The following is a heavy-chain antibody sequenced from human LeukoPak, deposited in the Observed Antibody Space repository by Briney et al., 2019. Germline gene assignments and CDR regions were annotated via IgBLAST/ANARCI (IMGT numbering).Heavy chain of an antibody. Sequence: GGSLRLSCVASGLTFGSYEMNWVRQAPGKGLEWVAYIGDSGGDIHYADSVKGRFTISRYNADNSLYLQMDSLRAEDTAVYYCARDGSVAVPGTLYFDSWGQGTLVTVSS. J-gene: IGHJ4*02. D-gene: IGHD6-19*01. V-gene: IGHV3-48*03. CDR3: ARDGSVAVPGTLYFDS. CDR2: IGDSGGDI. CDR1: GLTFGSYE.